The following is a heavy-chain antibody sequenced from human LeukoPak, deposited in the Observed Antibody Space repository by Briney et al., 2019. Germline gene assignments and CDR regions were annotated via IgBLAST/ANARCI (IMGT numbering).Heavy chain of an antibody. V-gene: IGHV5-51*01. CDR1: GYSLTSYW. D-gene: IGHD2-21*02. CDR2: IYPGDSDT. J-gene: IGHJ4*02. CDR3: ARLSYCGGDCYYSSYFDY. Sequence: GEPLKISCKGSGYSLTSYWIGWVRQMPGKGLEWMGIIYPGDSDTRYSPSFQGQVTISADKSISTAYLQWSSLKASDTAMYYCARLSYCGGDCYYSSYFDYWGQGTLVTVSS.